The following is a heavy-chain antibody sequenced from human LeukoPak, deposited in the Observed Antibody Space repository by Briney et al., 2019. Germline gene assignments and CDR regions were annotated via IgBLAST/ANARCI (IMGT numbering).Heavy chain of an antibody. J-gene: IGHJ4*02. Sequence: ASVKVSCKASGYTLTGYYMHWVRQAPGQGLEWMGWINPNSGGTNYAQKFQGRVTMTRDTSISTAYMELSRLRSDDTAVYYCARDGGYYYDSSGYFIWGQGTLVTVSS. V-gene: IGHV1-2*02. CDR3: ARDGGYYYDSSGYFI. D-gene: IGHD3-22*01. CDR1: GYTLTGYY. CDR2: INPNSGGT.